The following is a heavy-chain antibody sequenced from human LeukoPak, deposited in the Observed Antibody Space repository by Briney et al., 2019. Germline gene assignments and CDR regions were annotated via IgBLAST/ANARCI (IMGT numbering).Heavy chain of an antibody. J-gene: IGHJ4*02. V-gene: IGHV3-21*01. Sequence: GGSLRRSCAASGFTFSSYSMNWVRQAPGKGLEWVSSISSSSSYIYYADSVKGRFTISRDNAKNSLYLQMNSLRAEDTAVYYCARDQYGDYPLDYWGQGTLVTVSS. CDR1: GFTFSSYS. CDR2: ISSSSSYI. CDR3: ARDQYGDYPLDY. D-gene: IGHD4-17*01.